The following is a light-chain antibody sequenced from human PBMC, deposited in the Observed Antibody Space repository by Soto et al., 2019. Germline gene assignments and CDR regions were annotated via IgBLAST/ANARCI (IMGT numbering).Light chain of an antibody. CDR2: GAS. CDR3: HHYGDSPPET. V-gene: IGKV3-20*01. CDR1: QSIYSRY. Sequence: EIVLTQSPGTLSSSPGERATLSCRASQSIYSRYLAWYQQRPGQPPRLLIHGASTRAAGISDRFSGSGSGTDFTLTTSRLEPEDFAVYYCHHYGDSPPETFGQGTKVDIK. J-gene: IGKJ1*01.